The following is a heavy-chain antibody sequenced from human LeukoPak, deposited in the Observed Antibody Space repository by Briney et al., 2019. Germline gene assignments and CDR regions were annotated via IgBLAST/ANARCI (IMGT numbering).Heavy chain of an antibody. D-gene: IGHD6-6*01. CDR2: MSHDGTTK. CDR1: GFAFSSYA. J-gene: IGHJ4*02. V-gene: IGHV3-30-3*01. Sequence: GGSLRLSCAASGFAFSSYAMHWVRQAPGKGLEWVAVMSHDGTTKYYADSVKGRFTISRDNAKNSLYLQMNSLRAEDTAVYYCARESHIAAPTTYDYWGQGTLVTVSS. CDR3: ARESHIAAPTTYDY.